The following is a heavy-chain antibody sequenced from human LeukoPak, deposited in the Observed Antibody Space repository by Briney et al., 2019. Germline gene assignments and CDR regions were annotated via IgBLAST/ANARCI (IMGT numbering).Heavy chain of an antibody. CDR1: GFTFNSFA. V-gene: IGHV3-30-3*01. J-gene: IGHJ3*01. CDR2: ISYDGSKR. D-gene: IGHD2/OR15-2a*01. Sequence: GGSLRLSCAASGFTFNSFAMHWVRQAPGKGLEWVAVISYDGSKRYYADSGKGRFTISRDNSKNATCLEMNSMRVEDTAIYYCTRDHYPGIARGDACNFWGQGTMVTVPS. CDR3: TRDHYPGIARGDACNF.